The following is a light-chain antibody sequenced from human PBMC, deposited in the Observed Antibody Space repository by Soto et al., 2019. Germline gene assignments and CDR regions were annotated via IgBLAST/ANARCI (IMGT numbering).Light chain of an antibody. J-gene: IGKJ4*01. CDR1: QSVSTW. V-gene: IGKV1-5*03. CDR3: QQLNSYPLT. Sequence: IQMTQSPSTLSASVGDGVNITCRASQSVSTWLAWYQQKPGKAPKLLIYKASNLDSGVPSRFSGSGAGTDFTLTSSSLQPEDVATYYCQQLNSYPLTFGGGTKVEIK. CDR2: KAS.